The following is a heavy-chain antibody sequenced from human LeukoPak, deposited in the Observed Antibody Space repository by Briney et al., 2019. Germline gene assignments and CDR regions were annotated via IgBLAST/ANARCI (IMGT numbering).Heavy chain of an antibody. J-gene: IGHJ4*02. CDR1: GGSISSSSYY. CDR3: ARVFSGYSYGYHFDY. V-gene: IGHV4-39*07. CDR2: IHYSGST. D-gene: IGHD5-18*01. Sequence: SETLSLTCTVSGGSISSSSYYWGWIRQPPGKGLEWIGSIHYSGSTNYNPSLKSRVTISVDTSKNQFSLKLSSVTAADTAVYYCARVFSGYSYGYHFDYWGQGTLVTVSS.